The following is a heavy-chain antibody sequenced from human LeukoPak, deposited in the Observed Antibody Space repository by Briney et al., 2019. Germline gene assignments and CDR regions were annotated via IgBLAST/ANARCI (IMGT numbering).Heavy chain of an antibody. CDR2: IYWDDDK. J-gene: IGHJ4*02. CDR3: AHRPYYYDSSGYWFDY. Sequence: KESGPTLVKPTQTLTLTCTFSGFSLSTSGVGVGWIRQPPGKALEWLALIYWDDDKRYSPSLKSRLTITKDTSKNQVVLTMTNMDPVDTATYYCAHRPYYYDSSGYWFDYWGQGTLVTVSS. CDR1: GFSLSTSGVG. V-gene: IGHV2-5*02. D-gene: IGHD3-22*01.